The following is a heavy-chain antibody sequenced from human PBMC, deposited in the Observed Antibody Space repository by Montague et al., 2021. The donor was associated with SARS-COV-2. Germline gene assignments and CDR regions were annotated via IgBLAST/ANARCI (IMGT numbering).Heavy chain of an antibody. Sequence: SETLSLTCTVSGGSTSSSSYYWGWIRQPPRKGLEWIGSIYYGGSTYYNPSLKSRVPISVDTSKNQFSLKLSSVTAADTAVYYCARVGRQQLVRLSGMDVWGQGTTVTVSS. V-gene: IGHV4-39*07. CDR2: IYYGGST. CDR3: ARVGRQQLVRLSGMDV. D-gene: IGHD6-13*01. J-gene: IGHJ6*02. CDR1: GGSTSSSSYY.